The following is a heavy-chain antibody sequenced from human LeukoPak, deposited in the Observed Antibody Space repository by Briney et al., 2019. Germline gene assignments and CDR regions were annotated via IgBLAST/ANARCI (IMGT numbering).Heavy chain of an antibody. CDR1: GFSFCNYG. CDR2: INIDGGNT. J-gene: IGHJ5*02. CDR3: PRDPACDSTSCYIGPYNWFDP. Sequence: GGSLRLSCAASGFSFCNYGMHWVRQAPGKGLVWVSRINIDGGNTTYADSVKGRFTIPRDNAKTTLYLQMTSLRADDTAVYYCPRDPACDSTSCYIGPYNWFDPWGQGTLVTVSS. V-gene: IGHV3-74*01. D-gene: IGHD2-2*02.